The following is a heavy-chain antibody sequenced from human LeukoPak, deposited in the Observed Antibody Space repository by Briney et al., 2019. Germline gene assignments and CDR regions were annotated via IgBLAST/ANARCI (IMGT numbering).Heavy chain of an antibody. CDR1: IESFSGHY. D-gene: IGHD3-10*01. J-gene: IGHJ6*03. CDR3: ASRRVAYYMDV. V-gene: IGHV4-34*01. Sequence: SETLSLTCAVYIESFSGHYWTWIRQPPGKGLEWIGEINHSGSTSYNPSLKSRVTISVDTSKNQFSLKLSSVTAADTAVYYCASRRVAYYMDVWGKGTTVTISS. CDR2: INHSGST.